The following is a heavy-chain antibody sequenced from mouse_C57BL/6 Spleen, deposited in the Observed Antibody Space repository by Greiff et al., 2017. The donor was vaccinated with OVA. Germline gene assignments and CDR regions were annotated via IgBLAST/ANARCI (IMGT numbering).Heavy chain of an antibody. V-gene: IGHV1-19*01. CDR3: ARDELGLAWFAY. CDR1: GYTFTDYY. Sequence: VQLQQSGPVLVKPGASVKMSCKASGYTFTDYYMNWVKQSHGKSLEWIGVINPYNGGTSYNQKFKGTATLTVEKSASTAYMELNSLTSEDSAVYYCARDELGLAWFAYWGQGTLVTVSA. D-gene: IGHD4-1*01. CDR2: INPYNGGT. J-gene: IGHJ3*01.